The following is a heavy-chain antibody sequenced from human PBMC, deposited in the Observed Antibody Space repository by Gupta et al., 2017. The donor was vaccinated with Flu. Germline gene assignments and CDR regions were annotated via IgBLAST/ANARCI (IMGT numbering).Heavy chain of an antibody. V-gene: IGHV3-48*04. D-gene: IGHD3-10*01. CDR3: VRLFGAYCDS. CDR1: GFTFSDHH. J-gene: IGHJ4*02. CDR2: ITATGITK. Sequence: EVQLVESGGGLAQPGGSLRLSCAASGFTFSDHHMNWVRQAPGKGLEWIAHITATGITKYYADSINGRLTISRDNAKNSLYLEITNLRPEDTAVYYCVRLFGAYCDSWGQG.